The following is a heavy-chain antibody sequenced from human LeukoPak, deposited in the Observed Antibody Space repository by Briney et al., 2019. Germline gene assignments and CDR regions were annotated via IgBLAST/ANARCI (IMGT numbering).Heavy chain of an antibody. V-gene: IGHV3-30*02. CDR2: IRYDGSNK. J-gene: IGHJ6*03. D-gene: IGHD2-15*01. Sequence: PGGSLRLSCAASGFTFSSYGMHWVRQAPGKGLEWVAFIRYDGSNKYYADSVKGRFTISRDNSKNTLYLQMNSLRAEDTAVYYCAKPPCSGGSCTAGGYYYYMDVWGKGTTVTISS. CDR1: GFTFSSYG. CDR3: AKPPCSGGSCTAGGYYYYMDV.